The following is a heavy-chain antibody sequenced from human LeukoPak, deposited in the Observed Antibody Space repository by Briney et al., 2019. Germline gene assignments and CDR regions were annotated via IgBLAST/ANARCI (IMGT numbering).Heavy chain of an antibody. CDR3: ARPRVGATNFFDS. CDR2: ISSSSSYI. D-gene: IGHD1-26*01. CDR1: GFTFSS. V-gene: IGHV3-21*01. Sequence: GGSLRLSCAASGFTFSSMNWVRQAPGKGLEWVSSISSSSSYIYYADSVKGRFTISRDNAKNSLYLQMNSLRAEDTAVYYCARPRVGATNFFDSRVQGTLVTVSS. J-gene: IGHJ4*02.